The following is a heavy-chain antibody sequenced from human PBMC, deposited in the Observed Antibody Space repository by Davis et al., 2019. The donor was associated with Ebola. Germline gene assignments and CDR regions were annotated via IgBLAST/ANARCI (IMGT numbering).Heavy chain of an antibody. D-gene: IGHD3/OR15-3a*01. J-gene: IGHJ4*01. CDR1: AAPTSTSRYY. CDR3: ARLDSQRYFDY. CDR2: AHHRGNP. Sequence: MPSHPLSPPFPPPAAPTSTSRYYWSSIRQPPRPAPDWTRTAHHRGNPSYNPSLASRATIAVDTSKNQCPLKLSSVTAADTAVYYCARLDSQRYFDYWGRGTLVTISS. V-gene: IGHV4-39*01.